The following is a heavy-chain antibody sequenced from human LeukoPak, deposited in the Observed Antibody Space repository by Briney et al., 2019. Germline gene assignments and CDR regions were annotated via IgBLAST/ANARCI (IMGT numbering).Heavy chain of an antibody. CDR1: GGTFSSYA. D-gene: IGHD6-19*01. V-gene: IGHV1-69*06. J-gene: IGHJ6*03. CDR2: IIPSLGTA. Sequence: SVKVSCKASGGTFSSYAISWVRQAPGQGLEWMGGIIPSLGTANYAQKFKGRVTITADKSTSTAYMELSSLRSEDTAVYYCARDRIAVAGRKYYYYMDVWGRGTTVTVSS. CDR3: ARDRIAVAGRKYYYYMDV.